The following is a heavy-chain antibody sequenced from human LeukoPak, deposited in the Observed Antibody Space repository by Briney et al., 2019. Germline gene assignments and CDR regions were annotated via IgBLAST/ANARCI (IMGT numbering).Heavy chain of an antibody. CDR1: GGSISSYY. CDR3: ARVLTAVAGRNNWFDP. D-gene: IGHD6-19*01. J-gene: IGHJ5*02. CDR2: IYTSGST. V-gene: IGHV4-4*07. Sequence: SETLSLTCTVSGGSISSYYWSWIRQPAGKGLEWIGRIYTSGSTNYNPSLKSRVTISVDTSKNQFSLKLSSVTAADTAVYYCARVLTAVAGRNNWFDPWGQGTLVTVSS.